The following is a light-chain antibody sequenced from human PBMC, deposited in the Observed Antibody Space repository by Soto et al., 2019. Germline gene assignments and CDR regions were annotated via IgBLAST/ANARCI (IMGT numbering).Light chain of an antibody. Sequence: EIVMTQSPATLSLSPGERATLSCRASQSVNSNLAWYQQKAGQAPRLLIYGASTRATGIPDRFSGSGSGTQFTLTISRLEPEDFAVYYCQQYGSSPKITFGQGTRLEIK. V-gene: IGKV3-20*01. CDR1: QSVNSN. CDR2: GAS. J-gene: IGKJ5*01. CDR3: QQYGSSPKIT.